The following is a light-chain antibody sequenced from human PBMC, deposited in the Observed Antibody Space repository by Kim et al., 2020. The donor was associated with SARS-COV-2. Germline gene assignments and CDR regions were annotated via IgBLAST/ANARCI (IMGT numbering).Light chain of an antibody. Sequence: GQSVTISSCGGSSNIGSNLVNWYQRHPGSAPRLLIYNNNQRPSRVPGRFSGSKSGTSASLAVSGLHSDDEADYFCAAWDDTLNGHVFGLGTKVTVL. CDR1: SSNIGSNL. V-gene: IGLV1-44*01. CDR2: NNN. CDR3: AAWDDTLNGHV. J-gene: IGLJ1*01.